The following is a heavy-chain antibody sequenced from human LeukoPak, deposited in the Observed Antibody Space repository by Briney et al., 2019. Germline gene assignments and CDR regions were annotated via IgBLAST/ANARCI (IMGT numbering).Heavy chain of an antibody. CDR3: AKENYVWGSYRYAPFDY. Sequence: GGSLRLSCAASGFTFSDYYMSWIRQAPGKGLEWVSYISSSGSTIYYADSVKGRFTISRDNSKNTLYLQMNSLRAEDTAVYYCAKENYVWGSYRYAPFDYWGQGTLVTVSS. CDR1: GFTFSDYY. J-gene: IGHJ4*02. V-gene: IGHV3-11*01. D-gene: IGHD3-16*02. CDR2: ISSSGSTI.